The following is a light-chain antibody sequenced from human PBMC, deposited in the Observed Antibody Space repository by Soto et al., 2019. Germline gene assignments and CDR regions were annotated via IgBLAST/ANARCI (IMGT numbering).Light chain of an antibody. CDR2: DAS. J-gene: IGKJ1*01. CDR1: QRVNTW. CDR3: QQYNSDWK. V-gene: IGKV1-5*01. Sequence: DIQMTQSPSTLSASVGDRVTIACRASQRVNTWLAWYQKKPGKPPKLLIYDASSLQSGVPSRFSGSGSGTEFTLTISSLQPDDFATYYCQQYNSDWKFGQGTKVEIK.